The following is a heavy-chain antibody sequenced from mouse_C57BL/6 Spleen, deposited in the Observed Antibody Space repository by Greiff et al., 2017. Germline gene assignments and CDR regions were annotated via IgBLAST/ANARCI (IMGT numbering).Heavy chain of an antibody. Sequence: QVQLQQSGAELVKPGASVKLSCKASGYTFTSYWMHWVKQRPGQGLEWIGMIHPNSGSTNYNEKFKSKATLTVDKSSSTAYMQLRSLTSEDSAVYYCATGETYYYGIYWYFGVWGTGTTVTVSS. CDR1: GYTFTSYW. D-gene: IGHD1-1*01. J-gene: IGHJ1*03. CDR3: ATGETYYYGIYWYFGV. CDR2: IHPNSGST. V-gene: IGHV1-64*01.